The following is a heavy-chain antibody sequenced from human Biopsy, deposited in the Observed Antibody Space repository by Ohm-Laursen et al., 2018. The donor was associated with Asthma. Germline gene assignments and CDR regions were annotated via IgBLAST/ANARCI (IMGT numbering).Heavy chain of an antibody. D-gene: IGHD4-23*01. Sequence: PSDTLSLTCIVSGDSISSYHWSWIRQPPGKGLEWIGYVFYGGATNYNHSLKSRVTISVDTSKNQFFLRLSSVTAADTAGYYCARGVVYGGDSYAEYFQHWGQGTLVTVSS. J-gene: IGHJ1*01. CDR3: ARGVVYGGDSYAEYFQH. CDR1: GDSISSYH. CDR2: VFYGGAT. V-gene: IGHV4-59*07.